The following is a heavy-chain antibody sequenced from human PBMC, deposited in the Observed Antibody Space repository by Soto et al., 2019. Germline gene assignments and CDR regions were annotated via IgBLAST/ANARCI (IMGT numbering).Heavy chain of an antibody. V-gene: IGHV4-59*01. CDR1: GGSISSYY. CDR2: IYYSGST. J-gene: IGHJ4*02. CDR3: AGGGDWNYFTYFDY. D-gene: IGHD1-7*01. Sequence: QVQLQESGPGLVKPSETLSLTCTVSGGSISSYYWSWIRQPPGKGLEWIGYIYYSGSTNYNPSLKRRVTISVDTAKNQFSLKLSSVTAADTAVYYRAGGGDWNYFTYFDYWGQGTLVTVSS.